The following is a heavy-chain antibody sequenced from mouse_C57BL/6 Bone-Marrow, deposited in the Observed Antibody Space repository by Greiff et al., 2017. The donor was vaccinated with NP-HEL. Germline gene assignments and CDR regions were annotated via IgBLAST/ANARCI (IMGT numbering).Heavy chain of an antibody. CDR1: GYSITSGYY. J-gene: IGHJ4*01. CDR3: AREGSSGYVDYAMDY. D-gene: IGHD3-2*02. Sequence: EVKLMESGPGLVKPSQSLSLTCSVTGYSITSGYYWNWIRQFPGNKLEWMGYISYDGSNNYNPSLKNRISITRDTSKNQFFLKLNSVTTEDTATYYCAREGSSGYVDYAMDYWGQGTSVTVSS. V-gene: IGHV3-6*01. CDR2: ISYDGSN.